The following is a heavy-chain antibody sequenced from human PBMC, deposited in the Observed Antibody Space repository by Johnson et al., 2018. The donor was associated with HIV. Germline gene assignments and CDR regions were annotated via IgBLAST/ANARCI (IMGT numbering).Heavy chain of an antibody. V-gene: IGHV3-30*03. CDR2: ISYDGSNK. CDR3: ARESLDAFDI. Sequence: QVQLVESGGGLVQPGGSLRLSCAASGFTFDDYAMHWVRQAPGKGLEWVAVISYDGSNKYYADSVKGRLTMSRDNAKNSLYLQMNSLRAEDTAVYYCARESLDAFDIWGQGTMVTVSS. J-gene: IGHJ3*02. CDR1: GFTFDDYA.